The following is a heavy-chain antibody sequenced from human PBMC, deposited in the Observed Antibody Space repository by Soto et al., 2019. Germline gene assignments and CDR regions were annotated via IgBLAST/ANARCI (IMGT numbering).Heavy chain of an antibody. CDR3: ARGGGYAVDF. J-gene: IGHJ4*02. V-gene: IGHV1-18*01. D-gene: IGHD5-12*01. CDR2: INTDTGAT. Sequence: QVQLVQSGGELRKPGASVKVSCKASGYTFTDNSITWVRQAPGQGLEWMGWINTDTGATRSTQKFXNRVTMTTDTSTSTAYLELTGLRSDDTAIYYCARGGGYAVDFWGQGTLVAVSS. CDR1: GYTFTDNS.